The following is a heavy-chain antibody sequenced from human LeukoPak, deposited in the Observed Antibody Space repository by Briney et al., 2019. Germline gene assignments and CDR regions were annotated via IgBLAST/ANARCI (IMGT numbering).Heavy chain of an antibody. Sequence: GASVKVSCKVSGYTHTELSMHWVRQDPGKGLEWMGGFDPEDGETIYAQKFQGRVTMTEDTSTDTAYMELSSLRSEDTAVYYCATVPKYDYVWGSYRPYYFDYWGQGTLVTVSS. D-gene: IGHD3-16*02. CDR3: ATVPKYDYVWGSYRPYYFDY. J-gene: IGHJ4*02. V-gene: IGHV1-24*01. CDR1: GYTHTELS. CDR2: FDPEDGET.